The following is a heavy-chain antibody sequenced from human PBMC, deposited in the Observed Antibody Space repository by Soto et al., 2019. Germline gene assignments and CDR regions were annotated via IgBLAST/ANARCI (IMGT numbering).Heavy chain of an antibody. Sequence: SETLSLTCTVSGGSISSGDYYWSWIRQPPGKGLEWIGYIYYSGSTYYNPSLKSRVTISVDTSKNQFSLKLSSVTAADTAVYYCARPISGSSDLFDSWGQGTLVTVSS. CDR1: GGSISSGDYY. CDR3: ARPISGSSDLFDS. D-gene: IGHD1-26*01. CDR2: IYYSGST. J-gene: IGHJ4*02. V-gene: IGHV4-30-4*01.